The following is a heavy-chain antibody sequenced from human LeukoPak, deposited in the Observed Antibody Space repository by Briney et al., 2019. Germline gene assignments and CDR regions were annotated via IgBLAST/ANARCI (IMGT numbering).Heavy chain of an antibody. V-gene: IGHV3-53*01. J-gene: IGHJ4*02. Sequence: EGSLRLSCAASGLTVSSNCMSWVRQAPGKGLEWVSFIYSGGSTYYTDSVKGRFTISRDNSKNTLYLQMNSLRAEDTAVYYCARRAGDYSHPYDYWGQGILVTVSS. D-gene: IGHD3-22*01. CDR1: GLTVSSNC. CDR2: IYSGGST. CDR3: ARRAGDYSHPYDY.